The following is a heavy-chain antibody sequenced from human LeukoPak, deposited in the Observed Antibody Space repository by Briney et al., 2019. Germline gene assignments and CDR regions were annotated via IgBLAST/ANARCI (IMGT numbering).Heavy chain of an antibody. Sequence: GGSLRLSCAASGFTFSSYGMHWVRQAPGKGLEWVAVISYDGSNKYYADSVKGRFTISRDNAKNSLYLQMNSLRAEDTAVYYCARERSRYCSSTSCYYPHAFDIWGQGTMVTVSS. CDR2: ISYDGSNK. CDR3: ARERSRYCSSTSCYYPHAFDI. J-gene: IGHJ3*02. D-gene: IGHD2-2*01. CDR1: GFTFSSYG. V-gene: IGHV3-30*03.